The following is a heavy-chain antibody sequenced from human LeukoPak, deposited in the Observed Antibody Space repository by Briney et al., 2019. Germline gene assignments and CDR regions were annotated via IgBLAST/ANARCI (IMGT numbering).Heavy chain of an antibody. V-gene: IGHV3-23*01. CDR3: AKPLVGATGGDY. J-gene: IGHJ4*02. CDR1: GFTFSSYA. D-gene: IGHD1-26*01. CDR2: ISGSGGST. Sequence: PGGSLRLSCAAAGFTFSSYAMSWVRQAPGKGLEWVSAISGSGGSTYYADSVKGRFTISRDNSKNTLYLQMNSLRAEDTAVYYCAKPLVGATGGDYWGQGTLVTASS.